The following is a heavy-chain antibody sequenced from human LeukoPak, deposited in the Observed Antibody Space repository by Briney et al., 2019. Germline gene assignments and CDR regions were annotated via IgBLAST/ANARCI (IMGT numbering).Heavy chain of an antibody. CDR1: GFTFSSYA. J-gene: IGHJ4*02. CDR2: ISYDGSNK. Sequence: GGSLRLSCAASGFTFSSYAMHWVRQAPGKGLEWVAVISYDGSNKYYADSVKGRFTISRDNSKNTLYLQMNSLRAEDAAVYYCARDPTTYDSSGYYPGYWGQGTLVTVSS. CDR3: ARDPTTYDSSGYYPGY. D-gene: IGHD3-22*01. V-gene: IGHV3-30-3*01.